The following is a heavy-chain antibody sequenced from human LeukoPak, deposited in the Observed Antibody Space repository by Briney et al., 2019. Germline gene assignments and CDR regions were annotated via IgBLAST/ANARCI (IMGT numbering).Heavy chain of an antibody. CDR2: ISSSSSYI. D-gene: IGHD6-19*01. CDR3: ARDGIAVAGINWFDP. V-gene: IGHV3-21*01. CDR1: GFTFSSYS. J-gene: IGHJ5*02. Sequence: GGSLRLSCAASGFTFSSYSMNWVRQAPGKGLEWVSSISSSSSYIYYADLVKGRFTISRDNAKNSLYLQMNSLRAEDTAVYYCARDGIAVAGINWFDPWGQGTLVTVSS.